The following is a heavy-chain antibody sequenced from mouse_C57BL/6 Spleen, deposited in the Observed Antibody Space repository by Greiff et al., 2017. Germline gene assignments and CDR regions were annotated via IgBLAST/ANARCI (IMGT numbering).Heavy chain of an antibody. Sequence: QVQLQQPGTELVKPGASVKLSCKASGYTFTSYWMHWVKQRPGQGLEWIGNINPSNGGPNYNEQFKSKATLTVDKSSSTAYMQLSSLTAEDSAVYYCSRKKSNYYGMSYGYFDVWGTGTTVTFSS. D-gene: IGHD1-1*01. V-gene: IGHV1-53*01. CDR1: GYTFTSYW. CDR3: SRKKSNYYGMSYGYFDV. CDR2: INPSNGGP. J-gene: IGHJ1*03.